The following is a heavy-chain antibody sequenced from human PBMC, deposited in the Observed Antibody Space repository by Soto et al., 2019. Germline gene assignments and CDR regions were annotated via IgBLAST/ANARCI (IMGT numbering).Heavy chain of an antibody. J-gene: IGHJ2*01. CDR1: GFTFSSYA. Sequence: EVQLLESGGGLVQPGGSLRLSCAASGFTFSSYAMSWVRQAPGKGLELVSAISGSGGSTYYADSVKGRFTIYRDNSKNTLSLQMNSLRAEDTAVYYCAKGHDYCDYARYWSFDLWGRGTLVTVSS. V-gene: IGHV3-23*01. CDR3: AKGHDYCDYARYWSFDL. D-gene: IGHD4-17*01. CDR2: ISGSGGST.